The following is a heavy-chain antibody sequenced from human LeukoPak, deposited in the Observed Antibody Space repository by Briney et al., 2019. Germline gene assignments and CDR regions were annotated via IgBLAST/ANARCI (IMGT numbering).Heavy chain of an antibody. CDR3: ARLRRQQLVRSAYYYYMDV. J-gene: IGHJ6*03. CDR2: IYTSGSI. Sequence: SETLSLTCTVSGGSISSYYWSWIRQPAGKGLEWIGRIYTSGSITYNPSLKSRVSMSVDTSKNQFSLKLSSVTAADTAVYYCARLRRQQLVRSAYYYYMDVWGKGTTVTISS. V-gene: IGHV4-4*07. D-gene: IGHD6-13*01. CDR1: GGSISSYY.